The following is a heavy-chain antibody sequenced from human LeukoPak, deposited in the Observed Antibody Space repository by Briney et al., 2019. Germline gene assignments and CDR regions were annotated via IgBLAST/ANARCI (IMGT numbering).Heavy chain of an antibody. Sequence: PGGSLRLSCAASGLTFSSYAMSWVRQAPGKGLEWVSLISGSGGTTYYADSVKGRFTISRDNSKNTLYLQMNSLRAEDTAVYYCAKDRLASITPAGGWYLADYWGQGTLVTVSS. CDR3: AKDRLASITPAGGWYLADY. J-gene: IGHJ4*02. CDR1: GLTFSSYA. V-gene: IGHV3-23*01. CDR2: ISGSGGTT. D-gene: IGHD6-19*01.